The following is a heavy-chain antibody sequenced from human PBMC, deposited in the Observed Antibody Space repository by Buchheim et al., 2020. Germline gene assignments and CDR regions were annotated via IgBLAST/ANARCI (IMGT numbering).Heavy chain of an antibody. J-gene: IGHJ4*02. CDR2: INPSGDDT. Sequence: QVQLVQSGAEVKKPGASVKVSCKASGFTFASYYMHWVRQAPGQGLEWMGIINPSGDDTTYAQKFQGRLTLTRDTSTSTVYMELISLTSEDTAMYFCARKAYFDFWGQGTL. CDR1: GFTFASYY. V-gene: IGHV1-46*01. CDR3: ARKAYFDF.